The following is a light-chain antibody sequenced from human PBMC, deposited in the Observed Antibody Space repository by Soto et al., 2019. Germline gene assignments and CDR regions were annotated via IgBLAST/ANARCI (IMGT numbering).Light chain of an antibody. CDR3: MQRKEFPCT. CDR2: TVS. J-gene: IGKJ1*01. CDR1: QSLLDSDDGNTY. V-gene: IGKV2-40*01. Sequence: DIVMTQTPLSLPVTPGEPASISCRSSQSLLDSDDGNTYLDWYLQKPGQSPQLLIYTVSYRASGVSDRFSGSGSGTDFTLKISRVEAEDVGVYYCMQRKEFPCTFGQGTKVEIK.